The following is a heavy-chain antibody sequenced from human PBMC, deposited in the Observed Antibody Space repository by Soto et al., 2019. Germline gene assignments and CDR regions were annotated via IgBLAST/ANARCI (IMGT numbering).Heavy chain of an antibody. J-gene: IGHJ3*02. V-gene: IGHV5-10-1*01. Sequence: GESLKISCKGSGYSFTSYWISWVRQMPRKGLEWMGRIDPSDSYTNYSPSFQGHVTISADKSISTAYLQWSSLKASDTAMYYCARPYYDSSGHLMGGWPMLFDIWGQGTMVTVSS. CDR1: GYSFTSYW. CDR3: ARPYYDSSGHLMGGWPMLFDI. D-gene: IGHD3-22*01. CDR2: IDPSDSYT.